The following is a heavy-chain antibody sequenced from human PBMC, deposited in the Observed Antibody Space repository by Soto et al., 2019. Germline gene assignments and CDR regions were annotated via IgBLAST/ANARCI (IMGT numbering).Heavy chain of an antibody. D-gene: IGHD4-17*01. CDR2: IYYSGST. J-gene: IGHJ4*02. Sequence: SETLSLTCTVSGGSISSSSYYWGWIRQPPGKGLEWIGNIYYSGSTNYNPSLKSRVTISVDTSKNQFSLKLSSVTAADTAVYYCARVDDYGGYFDYWGQGTLVTVSS. CDR3: ARVDDYGGYFDY. CDR1: GGSISSSSYY. V-gene: IGHV4-39*07.